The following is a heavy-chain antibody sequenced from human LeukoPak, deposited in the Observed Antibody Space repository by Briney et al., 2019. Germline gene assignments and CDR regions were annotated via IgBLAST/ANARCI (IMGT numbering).Heavy chain of an antibody. CDR2: ISSSGSTI. D-gene: IGHD3-10*02. J-gene: IGHJ6*04. CDR3: AELGITMIGGV. V-gene: IGHV3-48*04. Sequence: GGALRLSCSASGFTFTTYGMNWVRQAPGKGLEWVSYISSSGSTIYYADSVKGRFTISRDNAKNSLYLQMNSLRAEDTAVYYCAELGITMIGGVWGKGTTVTISS. CDR1: GFTFTTYG.